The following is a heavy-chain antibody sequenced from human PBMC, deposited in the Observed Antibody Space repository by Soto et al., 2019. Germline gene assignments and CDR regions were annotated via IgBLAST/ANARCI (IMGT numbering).Heavy chain of an antibody. Sequence: EVQLLESGGGLVQPGGSLRLSCAASGFTFNRYAMSWVRQGPVKGLEWVSGISGSGGSTYYADSVKGRFTISRDNSKNMLYLQMNSLRAEDTAVYYCAKDIVVVPAGGDAFDIWGQGTMVSVSS. CDR3: AKDIVVVPAGGDAFDI. CDR2: ISGSGGST. J-gene: IGHJ3*02. V-gene: IGHV3-23*01. CDR1: GFTFNRYA. D-gene: IGHD2-2*01.